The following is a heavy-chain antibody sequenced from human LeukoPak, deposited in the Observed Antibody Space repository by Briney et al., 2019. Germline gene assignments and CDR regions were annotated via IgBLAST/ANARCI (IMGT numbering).Heavy chain of an antibody. CDR3: AKGPTRGGYYYGMDV. CDR1: GGTFSSYA. V-gene: IGHV1-69*13. D-gene: IGHD3-10*01. Sequence: ASVKVSCKASGGTFSSYAISWVRQAPGQGLEWMGGIIPIFGTANYAQKFQGRVTITADESTSTAYMELSSLRSEDTAVYYCAKGPTRGGYYYGMDVWGQGTSVTVSS. CDR2: IIPIFGTA. J-gene: IGHJ6*02.